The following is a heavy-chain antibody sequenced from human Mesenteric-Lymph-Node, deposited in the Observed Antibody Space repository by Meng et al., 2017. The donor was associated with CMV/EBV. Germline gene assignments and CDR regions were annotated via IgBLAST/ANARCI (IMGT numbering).Heavy chain of an antibody. D-gene: IGHD6-25*01. CDR1: GFTFSSYT. Sequence: GESLKISCAGSGFTFSSYTMNLVRQAPGKGLEWVSSISSSSSTYIYYADSVKGRFTISRDNARNSLYLQMNSLRAEDTAVYYCARDSSGTPYYYYYAMDVWGQGTTVTVSS. V-gene: IGHV3-21*01. CDR2: ISSSSSTYI. CDR3: ARDSSGTPYYYYYAMDV. J-gene: IGHJ6*02.